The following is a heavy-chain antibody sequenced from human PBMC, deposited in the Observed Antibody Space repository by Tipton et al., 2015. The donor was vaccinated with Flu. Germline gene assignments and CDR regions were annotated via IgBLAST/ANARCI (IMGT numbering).Heavy chain of an antibody. D-gene: IGHD3-10*02. CDR3: ARHTGDSVRGVIDY. Sequence: TLSLTCTVSGDSIRSDYYWGWIRQPPGKGLEWIGTIYHSGTTYYNPSLKSRLTISVDTSKNQFSLRLSSVTAADTAVYYCARHTGDSVRGVIDYWGQGTLVTVSS. CDR2: IYHSGTT. V-gene: IGHV4-38-2*02. J-gene: IGHJ4*02. CDR1: GDSIRSDYY.